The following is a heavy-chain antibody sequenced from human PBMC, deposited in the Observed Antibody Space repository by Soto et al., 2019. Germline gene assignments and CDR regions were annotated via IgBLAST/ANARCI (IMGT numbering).Heavy chain of an antibody. CDR2: ISGSADST. D-gene: IGHD2-8*01. Sequence: EVQLLESGGGFIHPGGSLRLSCAASGFSFSSFAMNWVRQAPGKGLEWVSIISGSADSTFYADSVKGQFTISRDNSKSTLYLQINSLRAEDTAVYYCAKTRGAMIYAISVYGMDVWGQGTTVTGSS. V-gene: IGHV3-23*01. CDR3: AKTRGAMIYAISVYGMDV. J-gene: IGHJ6*02. CDR1: GFSFSSFA.